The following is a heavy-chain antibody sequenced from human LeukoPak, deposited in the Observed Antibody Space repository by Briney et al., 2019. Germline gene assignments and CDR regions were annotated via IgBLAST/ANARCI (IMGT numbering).Heavy chain of an antibody. CDR3: AKDYFWSGYYSDY. CDR1: GFTFSNYA. D-gene: IGHD3-3*01. V-gene: IGHV3-23*01. Sequence: PGGSLRLSCAASGFTFSNYAMTWVRQAPGKGLEWVSGISDRGGSTYYADSVMGRFTISRDNSKNTLHLQMNSLRAEDTAVYYCAKDYFWSGYYSDYWGQGTLVTVSS. CDR2: ISDRGGST. J-gene: IGHJ4*02.